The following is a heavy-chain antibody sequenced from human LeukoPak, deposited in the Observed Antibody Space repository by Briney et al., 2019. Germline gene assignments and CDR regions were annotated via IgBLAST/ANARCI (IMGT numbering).Heavy chain of an antibody. D-gene: IGHD6-19*01. J-gene: IGHJ5*02. CDR1: GFTFSSYA. V-gene: IGHV3-23*01. Sequence: GGSLTLSCAASGFTFSSYAMSWVRQAPGKGRGWVSAISGSGGSTYYADSVKGRFTISRDNSKNTLYLQMNSLRAEDTAVYYCARVIAVTALGGPWGQGTLVTVSS. CDR3: ARVIAVTALGGP. CDR2: ISGSGGST.